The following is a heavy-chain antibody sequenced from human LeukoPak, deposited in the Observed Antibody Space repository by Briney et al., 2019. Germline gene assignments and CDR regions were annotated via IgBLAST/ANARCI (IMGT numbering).Heavy chain of an antibody. J-gene: IGHJ5*02. D-gene: IGHD2-15*01. CDR3: ASASDYCSGGSCSTYGYWFDP. V-gene: IGHV1-69*13. Sequence: TVQVSCKASGGTFSSYAISWVRQAPGQGLEWMGGIIPIFGTANYAQKFQGRVTITADESTSTAYLELSSLRSEDTAVYYCASASDYCSGGSCSTYGYWFDPWGQGTLVTVSS. CDR2: IIPIFGTA. CDR1: GGTFSSYA.